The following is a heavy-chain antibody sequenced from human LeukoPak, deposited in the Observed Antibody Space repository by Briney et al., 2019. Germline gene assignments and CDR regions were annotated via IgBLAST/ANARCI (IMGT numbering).Heavy chain of an antibody. CDR2: IKQGGSEI. V-gene: IGHV3-7*01. Sequence: GGSLRLSCAASGFTFSSHWMNWVRQAPGKGLEWVANIKQGGSEIYYVDSVKGRFTISRDDAKNSLYLQMNSLRDEDTAVYYCARDRGDYWGQGTLVTVSS. CDR1: GFTFSSHW. J-gene: IGHJ4*02. CDR3: ARDRGDY.